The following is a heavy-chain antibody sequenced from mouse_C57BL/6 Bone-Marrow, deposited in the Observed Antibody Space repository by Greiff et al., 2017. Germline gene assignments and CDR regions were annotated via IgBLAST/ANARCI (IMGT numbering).Heavy chain of an antibody. J-gene: IGHJ3*01. CDR2: IWSGGST. V-gene: IGHV2-2*01. CDR3: ARRGIYYEYDGFAY. CDR1: GFSLTSYG. D-gene: IGHD2-4*01. Sequence: QVQLQQSGPGLVQPSQSLSITCTVSGFSLTSYGVHWVRQSPGKGLEWLGVIWSGGSTAYNAAFISRLGIIKENSKGQVFFKMNSLQAGDTAIDYCARRGIYYEYDGFAYWGQGTLVTVSA.